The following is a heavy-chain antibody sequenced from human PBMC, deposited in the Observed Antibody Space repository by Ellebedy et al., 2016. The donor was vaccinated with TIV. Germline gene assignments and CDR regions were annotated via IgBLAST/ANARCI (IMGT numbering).Heavy chain of an antibody. CDR1: GGSFSGYY. V-gene: IGHV4-39*01. J-gene: IGHJ4*02. CDR2: IYYSGST. Sequence: SQTLSLTXXVYGGSFSGYYWGWIRQPPGKGLEWIGSIYYSGSTYYNPSLKSRVTISVDTSKNQFSLKLSSVTAADTAVYYCARHLPGTALDDHFDYWGQGTLVTVSS. CDR3: ARHLPGTALDDHFDY. D-gene: IGHD1-1*01.